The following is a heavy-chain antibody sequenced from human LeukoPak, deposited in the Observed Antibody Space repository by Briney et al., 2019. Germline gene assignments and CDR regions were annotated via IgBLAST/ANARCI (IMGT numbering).Heavy chain of an antibody. D-gene: IGHD1-26*01. V-gene: IGHV4-4*02. CDR3: AGGQLGVGATRSFPHYYYMDV. CDR1: GFTFSSYAM. Sequence: GSLRLSCAASGFTFSSYAMSWVRQAPGKGLEWVGEIYHSGSTNYNPSLKSRVTISVDKSKNQFSLKLSSVTAADTAVYYCAGGQLGVGATRSFPHYYYMDVWGKGTTVTVSS. J-gene: IGHJ6*03. CDR2: IYHSGST.